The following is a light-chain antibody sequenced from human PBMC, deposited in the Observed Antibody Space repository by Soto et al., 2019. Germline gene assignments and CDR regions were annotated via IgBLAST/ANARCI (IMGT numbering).Light chain of an antibody. CDR2: EVT. V-gene: IGLV2-14*01. CDR1: SSDVGAYDY. CDR3: NSYTRSTKYV. Sequence: QSVLTQPASVSGSPGQSNTVSCTGTSSDVGAYDYVSWYQHHPGKAPKLIIYEVTNRPSGVSNRFSGSKSGNTASLTISGLQAEDEADYYCNSYTRSTKYVFGTGTKVT. J-gene: IGLJ1*01.